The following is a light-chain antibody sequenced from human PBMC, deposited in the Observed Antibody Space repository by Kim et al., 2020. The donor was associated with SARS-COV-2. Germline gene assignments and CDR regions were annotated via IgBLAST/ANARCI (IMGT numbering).Light chain of an antibody. Sequence: DIQMTQSPYSLSASVGDRDTITCRASQRIASYLHWYQQKPGKAPNLLIYGASSLQSGVPSRFSGSGSGTDFTLTISSLHPEDFATYYCQQTYTSWTFGPGTKVDIK. V-gene: IGKV1-39*01. CDR3: QQTYTSWT. CDR2: GAS. CDR1: QRIASY. J-gene: IGKJ1*01.